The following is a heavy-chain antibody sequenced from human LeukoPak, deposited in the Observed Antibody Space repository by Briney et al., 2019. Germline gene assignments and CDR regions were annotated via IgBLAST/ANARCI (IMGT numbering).Heavy chain of an antibody. V-gene: IGHV4-39*01. CDR1: GGSISSSDYY. J-gene: IGHJ4*02. CDR3: ARADTAMADFDY. D-gene: IGHD5-18*01. Sequence: PSETLSLTCTVSGGSISSSDYYWGWLRQPPGMGLEWLGSIYYSGSTYYNPSLKSRVTISVDTSKNQFSLKLSSVTAADTAVYYCARADTAMADFDYWGQGTLVTVSS. CDR2: IYYSGST.